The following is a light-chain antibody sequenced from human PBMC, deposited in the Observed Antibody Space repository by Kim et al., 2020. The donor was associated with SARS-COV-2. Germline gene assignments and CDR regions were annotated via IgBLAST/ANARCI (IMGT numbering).Light chain of an antibody. J-gene: IGLJ3*02. Sequence: GQRVTLSCSGIDSISGRNYVYWYLRLPGTAPKLLSYRNSHRPSGVPDRFSGSKSGTAASLAISGLRSEDEADYYCAVWDDSLSGRVFGGGTQLTVL. CDR1: DSISGRNY. CDR2: RNS. V-gene: IGLV1-47*01. CDR3: AVWDDSLSGRV.